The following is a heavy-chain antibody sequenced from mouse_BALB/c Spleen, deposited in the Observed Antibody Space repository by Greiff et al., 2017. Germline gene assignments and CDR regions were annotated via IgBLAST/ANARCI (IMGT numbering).Heavy chain of an antibody. V-gene: IGHV2-6-2*01. CDR1: GFSLTSYG. J-gene: IGHJ2*01. CDR2: IWSDGST. Sequence: VQLQESGPDLVAPSQSLSITCTVSGFSLTSYGVHWVRQPPGKGLEWLVVIWSDGSTTYNSALKSRLSISKDNSKSQVFLKMNSLQTDDTAMYYCARHGGTTATFDYWGQGTTLTVSS. CDR3: ARHGGTTATFDY. D-gene: IGHD1-2*01.